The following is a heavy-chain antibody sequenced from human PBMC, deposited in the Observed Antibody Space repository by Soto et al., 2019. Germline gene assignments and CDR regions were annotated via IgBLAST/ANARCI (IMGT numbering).Heavy chain of an antibody. D-gene: IGHD2-2*03. V-gene: IGHV3-9*01. CDR1: GVSFDDYG. CDR2: ISWDSGDI. Sequence: EVQLVESGGGSVQPGRSLRLSCEASGVSFDDYGMHWVRQGPGKGLEWVSGISWDSGDIYYVDSVKGRFTISRDNAKKSLYLQMNSLRTEDTALYYCARDNDLDRDGPFDYWGQGILVTVSS. J-gene: IGHJ4*02. CDR3: ARDNDLDRDGPFDY.